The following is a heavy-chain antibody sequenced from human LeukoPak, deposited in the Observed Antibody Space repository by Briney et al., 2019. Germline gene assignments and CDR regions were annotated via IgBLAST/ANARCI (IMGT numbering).Heavy chain of an antibody. CDR2: ISYDGSNK. J-gene: IGHJ6*02. CDR3: ARDYYGSGSYYSPGDYYYGMDV. CDR1: GFTFSSYA. Sequence: GGSLRLSCAASGFTFSSYAMHWVRQAPGKGLEWVAVISYDGSNKYYADSVKGRFTISRDNSKNTLCLQMNSLRAEDTAVYYCARDYYGSGSYYSPGDYYYGMDVWGQGTTVTVSS. D-gene: IGHD3-10*01. V-gene: IGHV3-30-3*01.